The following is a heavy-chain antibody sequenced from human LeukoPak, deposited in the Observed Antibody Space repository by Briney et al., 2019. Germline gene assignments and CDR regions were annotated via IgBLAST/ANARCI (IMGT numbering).Heavy chain of an antibody. J-gene: IGHJ4*02. V-gene: IGHV3-23*01. D-gene: IGHD3-22*01. CDR2: IGGSGGSS. Sequence: GGXXRLXCAASGFTFSSYAMSWVRQAPGKXLXWVSAIGGSGGSSYYADSVKGRFTISRDNSKNTLYLQMNSLRAEDTAVYYCAKSYYDSSGYCFDYWGQGTLVTVSP. CDR1: GFTFSSYA. CDR3: AKSYYDSSGYCFDY.